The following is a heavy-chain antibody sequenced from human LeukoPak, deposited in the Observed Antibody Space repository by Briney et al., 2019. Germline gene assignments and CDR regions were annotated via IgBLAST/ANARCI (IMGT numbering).Heavy chain of an antibody. V-gene: IGHV1-2*06. D-gene: IGHD3-22*01. J-gene: IGHJ1*01. CDR3: ARYYDSSGYSSEYFQH. CDR1: GYTFTGYY. CDR2: INPNSGGT. Sequence: ASVKVSCKASGYTFTGYYIHWVRQAPGQALESMGRINPNSGGTKYAQKFQGRVTMTRDTSISTAYMELSRLRSDDTTVYYCARYYDSSGYSSEYFQHWGQGTLVTVSS.